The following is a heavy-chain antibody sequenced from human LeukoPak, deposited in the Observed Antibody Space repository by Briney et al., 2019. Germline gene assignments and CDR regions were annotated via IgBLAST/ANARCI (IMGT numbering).Heavy chain of an antibody. CDR1: GFTFRDFG. Sequence: GGSLRLSCAASGFTFRDFGMHWVRQAPGKGLEWVAFTRNDGSKDYYPDSVKGRFTISRDNSRSTLDLQMHSLRIEDTAVYYCVKGGSSSHNWFDPWGQGILVTVSS. V-gene: IGHV3-30*02. CDR2: TRNDGSKD. J-gene: IGHJ5*02. CDR3: VKGGSSSHNWFDP. D-gene: IGHD6-13*01.